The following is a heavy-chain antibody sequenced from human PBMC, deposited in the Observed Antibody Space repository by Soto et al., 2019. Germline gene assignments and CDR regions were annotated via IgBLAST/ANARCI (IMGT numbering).Heavy chain of an antibody. CDR1: GGTFSSYA. V-gene: IGHV1-69*13. CDR3: ARGDFWSGYYPKYYYYYGMDV. CDR2: IIPIFGTA. Sequence: RASVKVSCKASGGTFSSYAISWVRQAPGQGLGWMGGIIPIFGTANYAQKFQGRVTITADESTSTAYMELSSLRSEDTAVYYCARGDFWSGYYPKYYYYYGMDVWGQGTTVTVSS. D-gene: IGHD3-3*01. J-gene: IGHJ6*02.